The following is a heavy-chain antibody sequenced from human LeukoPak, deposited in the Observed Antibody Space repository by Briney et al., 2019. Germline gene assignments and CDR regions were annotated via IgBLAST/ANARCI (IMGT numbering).Heavy chain of an antibody. D-gene: IGHD2-21*01. V-gene: IGHV4-34*01. J-gene: IGHJ4*02. CDR3: ARDSLRRDFDY. CDR2: INHSGST. Sequence: ETLSLTCAVYGGSFSGYYWSWIRQPPGKGLEWIGEINHSGSTNYNPSLKSRVTISVDTSKNQFSLKLSSVTAADTAVYYCARDSLRRDFDYWGQGTLVTVSS. CDR1: GGSFSGYY.